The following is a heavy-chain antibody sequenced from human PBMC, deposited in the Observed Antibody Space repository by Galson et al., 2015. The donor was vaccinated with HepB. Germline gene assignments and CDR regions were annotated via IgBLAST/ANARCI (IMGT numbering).Heavy chain of an antibody. CDR2: IIPILGIA. D-gene: IGHD5-18*01. J-gene: IGHJ4*02. V-gene: IGHV1-69*02. CDR1: GGTFSSYT. CDR3: ARADTAMVTSYDY. Sequence: SVKVSCKASGGTFSSYTISWVRQAPGQGLEWMGRIIPILGIANYAQKFQGRVTITADKSTSTAYMELSSLRSEDTAVYYCARADTAMVTSYDYWGQGTLVTVSS.